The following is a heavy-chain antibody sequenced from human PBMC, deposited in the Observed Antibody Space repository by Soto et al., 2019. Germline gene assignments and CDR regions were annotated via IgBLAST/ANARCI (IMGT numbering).Heavy chain of an antibody. Sequence: GGSLRLSCAAYGFTFSDYYMSWIRQAPGKGLEWVSYINSSSSYTNYADSVKGRFTISRDNAKNSLYLQMNSLRAEDTAVYYCARGGGYYYYYGMDVWGQGTTVTVSS. D-gene: IGHD3-16*01. CDR1: GFTFSDYY. J-gene: IGHJ6*02. CDR3: ARGGGYYYYYGMDV. V-gene: IGHV3-11*06. CDR2: INSSSSYT.